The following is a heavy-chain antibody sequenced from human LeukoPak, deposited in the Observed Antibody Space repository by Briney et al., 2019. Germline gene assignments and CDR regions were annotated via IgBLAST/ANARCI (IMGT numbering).Heavy chain of an antibody. V-gene: IGHV3-30-3*01. J-gene: IGHJ1*01. Sequence: GGSLRLSCAASGFTFSSYAMHWVRQAPGKGLEWVAVISYDGSNKYYADSVKGRFTISRDNSKNTLYLQMNSLRAEDTAVYYCARGPAVAGLRDGSGEHWGQGTLVTVSS. CDR2: ISYDGSNK. CDR1: GFTFSSYA. CDR3: ARGPAVAGLRDGSGEH. D-gene: IGHD6-19*01.